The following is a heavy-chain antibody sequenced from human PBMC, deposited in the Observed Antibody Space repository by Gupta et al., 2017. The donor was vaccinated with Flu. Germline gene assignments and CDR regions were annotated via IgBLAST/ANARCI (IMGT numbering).Heavy chain of an antibody. CDR3: ARGRNLLWFGELLYGGWFDP. CDR2: INHSGST. Sequence: GLEWIGEINHSGSTNYNPSLKSRVTISVDTSKNQFSLKLSSVTAADTAVYYCARGRNLLWFGELLYGGWFDPWGQGTLVTVSS. J-gene: IGHJ5*02. D-gene: IGHD3-10*01. V-gene: IGHV4-34*01.